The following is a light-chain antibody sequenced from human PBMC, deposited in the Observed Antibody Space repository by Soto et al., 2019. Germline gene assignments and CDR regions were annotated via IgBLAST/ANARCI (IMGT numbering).Light chain of an antibody. CDR1: SSDVGNYNY. J-gene: IGLJ3*02. CDR3: SSYAGGNKV. Sequence: QSVLTQPPSASGSPGQSVTISCTGTSSDVGNYNYVSWYQQHPGKVPKLMIYEVNKRPSGVPDRFSGSKSGNTASLTVSGLQAEDEADYYCSSYAGGNKVFGGGTKVTVL. CDR2: EVN. V-gene: IGLV2-8*01.